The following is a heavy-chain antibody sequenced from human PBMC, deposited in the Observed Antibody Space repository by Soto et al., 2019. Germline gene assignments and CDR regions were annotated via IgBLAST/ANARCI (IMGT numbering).Heavy chain of an antibody. CDR1: GGSISSYY. Sequence: AETLSLTCTASGGSISSYYGSWMRQPPGKGLEWMGYIYYSGSTNYNHSLKSRVTISVDTCNTKFSLKLSSVTAADTDVYYCARRIAAVADNSFDPWGQGTLVTDSS. J-gene: IGHJ5*02. CDR2: IYYSGST. V-gene: IGHV4-59*01. D-gene: IGHD6-13*01. CDR3: ARRIAAVADNSFDP.